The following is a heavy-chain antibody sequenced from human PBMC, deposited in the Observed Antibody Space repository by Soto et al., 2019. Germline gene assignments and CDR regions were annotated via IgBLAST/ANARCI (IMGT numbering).Heavy chain of an antibody. V-gene: IGHV3-66*01. CDR2: IYSGGST. Sequence: EVQLVESGGGLVQPGESLRLSCAASGFTVNSDYMTWVRQAPGKGLEWVSVIYSGGSTYYTDSVKGRFTISRDNSKNTLYLQMNSLRAEDTAVYYCARAPLYGGQAYWGQGTLVTVSS. CDR1: GFTVNSDY. CDR3: ARAPLYGGQAY. J-gene: IGHJ4*02. D-gene: IGHD4-17*01.